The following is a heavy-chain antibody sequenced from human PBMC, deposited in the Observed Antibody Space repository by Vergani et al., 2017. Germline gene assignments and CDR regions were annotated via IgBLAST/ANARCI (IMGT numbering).Heavy chain of an antibody. CDR2: ISPGASTV. CDR1: GFKFSDHY. J-gene: IGHJ6*02. CDR3: AKTLGRATPRHYYAMDV. D-gene: IGHD1-26*01. Sequence: LEESGGGSVKPGGSLRLSCAASGFKFSDHYMSWIRQAPGKGLEWVSHISPGASTVSYTDSVTGRFTVSRDNDNNSLTLDMTTLRVEDTAVYYCAKTLGRATPRHYYAMDVWGQGTSVTVSS. V-gene: IGHV3-11*04.